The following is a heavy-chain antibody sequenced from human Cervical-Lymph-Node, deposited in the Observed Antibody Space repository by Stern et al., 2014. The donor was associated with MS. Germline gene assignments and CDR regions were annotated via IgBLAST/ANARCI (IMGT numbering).Heavy chain of an antibody. CDR2: IYHSGST. J-gene: IGHJ6*02. CDR1: GGSISSSNW. CDR3: ARDRYYYRV. V-gene: IGHV4-4*02. Sequence: VQLVESGPGLVKPSGTLSLTCAVSGGSISSSNWWGWVRQPPGKGLEGIGEIYHSGSTNYNPSPKSRVTISVDKPKTQFPLKLSSVTAADTAVYYCARDRYYYRVWGQGTTVTVSS. D-gene: IGHD2-8*01.